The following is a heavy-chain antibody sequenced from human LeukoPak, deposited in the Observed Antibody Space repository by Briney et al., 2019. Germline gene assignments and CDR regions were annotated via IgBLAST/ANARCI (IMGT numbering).Heavy chain of an antibody. V-gene: IGHV4-4*07. D-gene: IGHD1-26*01. Sequence: SETLSLTCTVSGGSIGSYYWSWIRQPAGKGLEWIGRIYTSGSTNYNASLKSRVSMSVDTSKNQFSLKLSSVTAADTAVFYCARENSGSYREFDYWGQGTLVAVSS. CDR3: ARENSGSYREFDY. CDR2: IYTSGST. J-gene: IGHJ4*02. CDR1: GGSIGSYY.